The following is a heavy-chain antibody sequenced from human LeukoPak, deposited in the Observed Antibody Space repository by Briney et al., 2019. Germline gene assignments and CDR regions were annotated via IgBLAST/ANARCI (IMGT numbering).Heavy chain of an antibody. CDR3: ARDGGDLLRVDY. CDR1: GYTFSSFG. Sequence: ASVKVSCKASGYTFSSFGFMWVRQAPGQGLDWMGWISVYNGDTRYAQTFQGRVTMTTDTSTSTAYMELRSLTSDDTAVYYCARDGGDLLRVDYWGQGTQVTVSS. V-gene: IGHV1-18*01. CDR2: ISVYNGDT. D-gene: IGHD1-26*01. J-gene: IGHJ4*02.